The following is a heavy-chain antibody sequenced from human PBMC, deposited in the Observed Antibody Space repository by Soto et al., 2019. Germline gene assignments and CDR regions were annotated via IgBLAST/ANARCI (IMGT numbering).Heavy chain of an antibody. V-gene: IGHV7-4-1*01. D-gene: IGHD6-13*01. CDR3: ARGGSSSWYFDYYYYYYLDV. Sequence: QVQLVQSGSELKKPGASVKVSCKASGYTFTSYAMNWVRQAPGQGLEWMGWINTNTGNPTYAQGFTGRFVFSLDTSVSKAYLQICNLKAEDHAVYYCARGGSSSWYFDYYYYYYLDVWGKGTTVTVSS. CDR2: INTNTGNP. J-gene: IGHJ6*03. CDR1: GYTFTSYA.